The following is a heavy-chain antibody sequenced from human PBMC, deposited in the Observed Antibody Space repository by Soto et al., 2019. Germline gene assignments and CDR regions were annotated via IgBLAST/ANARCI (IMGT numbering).Heavy chain of an antibody. CDR2: SRNRAHNYVT. Sequence: GGSLRLSCETSGFSFSDHYIDWVRQAPGKGLEWVGRSRNRAHNYVTEYAASVTGRFTISRDDSRNSVYLQMNSLKIEDTAVYFCANYFADNFGHWGPGTLVTVSS. CDR3: ANYFADNFGH. CDR1: GFSFSDHY. J-gene: IGHJ4*02. D-gene: IGHD3-10*01. V-gene: IGHV3-72*01.